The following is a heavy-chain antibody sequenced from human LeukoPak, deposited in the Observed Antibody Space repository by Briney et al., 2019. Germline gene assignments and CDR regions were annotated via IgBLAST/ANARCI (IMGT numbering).Heavy chain of an antibody. CDR1: VFTFSSYA. CDR3: AKTGRSRSGCHDY. D-gene: IGHD6-19*01. Sequence: GWSLTLSCAASVFTFSSYAMSWVRQAPGKGREWVSAVSRNDDYTYYAHAVKGRFTISRDKSKKTLYLQVNSRRAQGPAVYYCAKTGRSRSGCHDYWGQGTLVPVPS. V-gene: IGHV3-23*01. J-gene: IGHJ4*02. CDR2: VSRNDDYT.